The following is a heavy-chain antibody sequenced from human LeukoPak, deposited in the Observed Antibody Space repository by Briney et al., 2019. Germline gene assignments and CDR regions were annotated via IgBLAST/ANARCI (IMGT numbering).Heavy chain of an antibody. J-gene: IGHJ5*02. D-gene: IGHD2-15*01. CDR3: ARDRVMVAATRVVPYNWFDP. CDR1: GGTFSSYA. Sequence: ASVKVSCKASGGTFSSYAISWVRQAPGQGLEWMGGIIPIFGTANYAQKFQGRVTITTDESTSTAYMERSSLRSEDTAVYYCARDRVMVAATRVVPYNWFDPWGQGTLVTVSS. V-gene: IGHV1-69*05. CDR2: IIPIFGTA.